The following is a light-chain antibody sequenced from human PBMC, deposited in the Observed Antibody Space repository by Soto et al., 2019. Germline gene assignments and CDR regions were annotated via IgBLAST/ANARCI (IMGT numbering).Light chain of an antibody. J-gene: IGKJ1*01. CDR2: ETS. Sequence: DIQMSQSPSTLSASVGDIVTITCGASRSLTRWLAWYQQKPGRAPKLLIYETSILQSGVPSRFSGSGSGTEFTLTISGVQPHDIATYYCQQYSTFWTFGQGTKVDIK. CDR1: RSLTRW. CDR3: QQYSTFWT. V-gene: IGKV1-5*03.